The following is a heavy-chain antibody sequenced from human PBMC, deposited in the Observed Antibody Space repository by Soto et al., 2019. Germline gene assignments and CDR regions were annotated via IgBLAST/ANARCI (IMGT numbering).Heavy chain of an antibody. CDR1: GFTFSSYA. V-gene: IGHV3-23*01. CDR3: AKDPVARYCSGGNCYPTFFDY. J-gene: IGHJ4*02. Sequence: EVQLLESGGGLVQPGGSLRLSCAASGFTFSSYAMSWVRQAPGKGQEWVSGITGSGGSTYYADSVKGQFTISRDNSKNTVYLQMSSLRAEDTAVYYCAKDPVARYCSGGNCYPTFFDYWGLGTLVTVSS. D-gene: IGHD2-15*01. CDR2: ITGSGGST.